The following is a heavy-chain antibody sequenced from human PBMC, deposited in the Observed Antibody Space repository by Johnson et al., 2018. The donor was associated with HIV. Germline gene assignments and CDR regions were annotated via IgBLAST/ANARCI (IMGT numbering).Heavy chain of an antibody. V-gene: IGHV3-30*02. CDR3: AKEAYYVEAFDI. CDR1: GFTFSSYG. D-gene: IGHD3-16*01. Sequence: QVQLVESGGGLVQPGGSLRLSCAASGFTFSSYGMHWVRQAPGKGLEWVAVIWYDGSNKYYADSVKGRFTISRDNSKNTLYLQMNILRAEDTAVYFCAKEAYYVEAFDIWGQGTMVTVSS. J-gene: IGHJ3*02. CDR2: IWYDGSNK.